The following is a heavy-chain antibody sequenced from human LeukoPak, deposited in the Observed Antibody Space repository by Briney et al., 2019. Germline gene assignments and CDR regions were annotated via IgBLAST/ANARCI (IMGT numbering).Heavy chain of an antibody. J-gene: IGHJ6*03. CDR3: AKDALISAYYYYYMDV. V-gene: IGHV3-30*18. D-gene: IGHD3-16*01. CDR1: GFTFSSYG. CDR2: ISYDGSNK. Sequence: GGSLRLSCAASGFTFSSYGMHWVRQAPGKGLEWVAVISYDGSNKYYADSVKGRFTISRDNSKNTLYLQMNSLRAEDTAVYYCAKDALISAYYYYYMDVWGKGTTVTVSS.